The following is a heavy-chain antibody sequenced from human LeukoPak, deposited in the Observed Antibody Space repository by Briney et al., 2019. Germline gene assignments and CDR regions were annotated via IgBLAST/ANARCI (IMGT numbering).Heavy chain of an antibody. CDR3: ARDPEGDYYDSSGPSSGDY. J-gene: IGHJ4*02. V-gene: IGHV4-30-2*01. CDR1: GGSISSGGYY. D-gene: IGHD3-22*01. CDR2: IYHSGST. Sequence: SQTLSLTCTVSGGSISSGGYYWRWLRQPPGKGLEWIGYIYHSGSTYYNPSLKSRVTISVDRSKNQFSLKLSSVTAADTAVYYCARDPEGDYYDSSGPSSGDYWGQGTLVTVSS.